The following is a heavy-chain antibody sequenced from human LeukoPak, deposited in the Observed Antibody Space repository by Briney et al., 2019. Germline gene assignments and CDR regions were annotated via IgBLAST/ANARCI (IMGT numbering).Heavy chain of an antibody. CDR2: IWYDGSKK. V-gene: IGHV3-33*08. J-gene: IGHJ4*02. CDR1: GFTFSSYW. D-gene: IGHD6-19*01. Sequence: PGGSLRLSCAASGFTFSSYWMHWVRQAPGKGLEWVAVIWYDGSKKYYADSVKGRFTISRDNSKNTLYLQMNSLRTEDTAVYYCASNTGYSSGPNLYWGQGTLVTVSS. CDR3: ASNTGYSSGPNLY.